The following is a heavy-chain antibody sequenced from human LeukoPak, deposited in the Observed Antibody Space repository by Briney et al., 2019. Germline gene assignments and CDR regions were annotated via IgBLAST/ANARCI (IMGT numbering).Heavy chain of an antibody. CDR1: GGSISSYY. CDR3: ARQGSGSYHYYYYGMDV. J-gene: IGHJ6*02. V-gene: IGHV4-4*07. Sequence: SETLSLTCTVSGGSISSYYWNWIRQPAEKGLEWIGRIYTSGSTNYNPSLKSRVTISVDTSKNQFSLKLSSVTAADTAVYYCARQGSGSYHYYYYGMDVWGQGTTVTVSS. CDR2: IYTSGST. D-gene: IGHD3-10*01.